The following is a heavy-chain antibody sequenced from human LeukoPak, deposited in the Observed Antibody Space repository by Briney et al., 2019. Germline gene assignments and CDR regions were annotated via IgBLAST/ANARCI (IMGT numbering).Heavy chain of an antibody. V-gene: IGHV3-21*01. Sequence: GGSLRLSCAASGFTFSSYSMNWVRQAPGKGLEWVSSISSSSSYIYYADSVKGRFTISRDNAKNSLYLQMNSLRAEDTAVYSCARLLYGPRSFDYWGQGTLATVSS. CDR1: GFTFSSYS. J-gene: IGHJ4*02. D-gene: IGHD4-17*01. CDR2: ISSSSSYI. CDR3: ARLLYGPRSFDY.